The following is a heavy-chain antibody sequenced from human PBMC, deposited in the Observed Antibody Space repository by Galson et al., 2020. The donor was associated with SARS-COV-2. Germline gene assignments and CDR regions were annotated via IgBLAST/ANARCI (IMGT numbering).Heavy chain of an antibody. CDR1: GFMFSDYY. CDR2: ISSSSSYT. Sequence: KIGESLKISCAASGFMFSDYYMSWIRQAPGKGLEWVSYISSSSSYTNDADSVKGRFTISRDNAKNSLYLQMNSLRAEDTAVYYCARDRRGVMVRGVPGYYYGMDVWGQGTTVTVSS. D-gene: IGHD3-10*01. V-gene: IGHV3-11*06. J-gene: IGHJ6*02. CDR3: ARDRRGVMVRGVPGYYYGMDV.